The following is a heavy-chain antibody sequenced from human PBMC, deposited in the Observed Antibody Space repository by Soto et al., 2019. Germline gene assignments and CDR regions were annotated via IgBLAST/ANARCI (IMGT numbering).Heavy chain of an antibody. CDR2: INPNSGGT. CDR1: GYTFTGYY. J-gene: IGHJ3*02. CDR3: ARFTSVRGGGAFDI. D-gene: IGHD3-10*01. Sequence: QVQLVQSGAEVKKPGASVKVSCKASGYTFTGYYMRWVRQAPGQGLEWMGWINPNSGGTNYAQKFQGWVTMTRDTSISTAYMELSRLRSDDTAVYYCARFTSVRGGGAFDIWGQGTMVTVSS. V-gene: IGHV1-2*04.